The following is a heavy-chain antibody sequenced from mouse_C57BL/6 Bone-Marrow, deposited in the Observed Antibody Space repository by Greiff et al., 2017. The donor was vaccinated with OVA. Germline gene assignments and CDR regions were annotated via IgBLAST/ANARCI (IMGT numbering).Heavy chain of an antibody. D-gene: IGHD2-4*01. J-gene: IGHJ2*01. V-gene: IGHV14-4*01. CDR1: GFNIKDDY. CDR3: TRGLRGY. Sequence: EVKLMESGAELVRPGASVKLSCTASGFNIKDDYMHWVKQRPEQGLEWIGWIDPENGDTEYASKFQGKATITADTSSNTAYLQLSSLTSEDTAVYYCTRGLRGYWGQGTTLTVSS. CDR2: IDPENGDT.